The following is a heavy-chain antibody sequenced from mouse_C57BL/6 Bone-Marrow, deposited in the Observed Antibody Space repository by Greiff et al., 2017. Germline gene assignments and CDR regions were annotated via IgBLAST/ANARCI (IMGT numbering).Heavy chain of an antibody. CDR1: GYSITSGYY. J-gene: IGHJ1*03. CDR2: ISYDGSN. CDR3: ARAYYYGSSLYWYFDV. Sequence: EVQLQESGPGLVKPSQSLSLTCSVTGYSITSGYYWNWIRQFPGNKLEWMGYISYDGSNNYNPSLKNRISITRDTSKTQFFLRLNSVTTEDTATYYCARAYYYGSSLYWYFDVWGTGTTVTVSS. V-gene: IGHV3-6*01. D-gene: IGHD1-1*01.